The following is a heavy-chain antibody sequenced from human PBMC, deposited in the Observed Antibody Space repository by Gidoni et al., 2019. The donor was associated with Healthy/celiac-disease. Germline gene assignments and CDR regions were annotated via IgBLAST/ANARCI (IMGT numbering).Heavy chain of an antibody. CDR1: GFTFDDYG. J-gene: IGHJ6*02. V-gene: IGHV3-20*04. CDR2: INWNGGST. D-gene: IGHD2-2*01. Sequence: EVQLVESGGGVVRPGGSLRLSCAASGFTFDDYGMSWVRQAPGKGLAGVSGINWNGGSTGYADSVKGRFTISRDNAKNSLYRQMNSLRAEDTALYYCARDRAAYCSSTSCYLGMDVWGQGTTVTVSS. CDR3: ARDRAAYCSSTSCYLGMDV.